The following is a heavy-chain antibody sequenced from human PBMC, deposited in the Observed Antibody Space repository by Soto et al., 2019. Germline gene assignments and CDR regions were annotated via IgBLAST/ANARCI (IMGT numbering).Heavy chain of an antibody. CDR3: ARGGPIVVVPAAILWRGTFDY. J-gene: IGHJ4*02. Sequence: SETLSLTCAVYGGSFRSYDWSWIRQPPGKGLEWIGEINHSGSTNYNPSLKSRVTISVDTSKNQFSLKLSSVTAADTAVYYCARGGPIVVVPAAILWRGTFDYWGQGTLVTVSS. CDR2: INHSGST. V-gene: IGHV4-34*01. CDR1: GGSFRSYD. D-gene: IGHD2-2*02.